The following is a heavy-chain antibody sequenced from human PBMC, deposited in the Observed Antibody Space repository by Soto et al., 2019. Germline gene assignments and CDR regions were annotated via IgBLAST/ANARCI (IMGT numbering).Heavy chain of an antibody. J-gene: IGHJ4*02. CDR3: AREVPAAMPPYYFDY. D-gene: IGHD2-2*01. V-gene: IGHV3-74*01. Sequence: GGSLRLSCAASGFTFSSYWMHWVRQAPGKGLVWVSRINSDGSSTSYADSVKGRFTISRDNAKNTLYLQMNSLRAEDTAVYYCAREVPAAMPPYYFDYWGQGTLVTVSS. CDR1: GFTFSSYW. CDR2: INSDGSST.